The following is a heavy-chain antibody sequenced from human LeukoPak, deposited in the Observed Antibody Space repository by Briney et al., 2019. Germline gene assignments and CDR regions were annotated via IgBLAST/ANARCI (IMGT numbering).Heavy chain of an antibody. CDR1: GFTFSSSW. Sequence: GALRLSCAASGFTFSSSWMHWVRQVPGKGLEWVSRMNSDGSITNYADSVKGRFTISRDNAKNSLYLQMNSLRAEDTALYYRAKGRYSYGYWVTSTYYYYGMDVWGQGTTVTVSS. CDR2: MNSDGSIT. CDR3: AKGRYSYGYWVTSTYYYYGMDV. J-gene: IGHJ6*02. D-gene: IGHD5-18*01. V-gene: IGHV3-74*01.